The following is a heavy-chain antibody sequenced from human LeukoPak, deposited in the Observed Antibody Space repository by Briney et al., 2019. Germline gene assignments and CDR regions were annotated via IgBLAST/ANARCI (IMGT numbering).Heavy chain of an antibody. J-gene: IGHJ3*02. V-gene: IGHV3-23*01. Sequence: PGGSLRLSCAASGFTFSSYAMSWVRQAPGKGLEWVSAISGSGGSTYYADSVKGRFTISRDNSKNTLYLQMNSLRAEDTAVYYCAKSLLWFGENRDAFDIWGQGTMVTVSS. D-gene: IGHD3-10*01. CDR2: ISGSGGST. CDR3: AKSLLWFGENRDAFDI. CDR1: GFTFSSYA.